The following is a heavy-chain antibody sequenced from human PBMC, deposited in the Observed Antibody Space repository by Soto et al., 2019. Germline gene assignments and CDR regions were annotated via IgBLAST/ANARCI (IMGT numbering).Heavy chain of an antibody. V-gene: IGHV6-1*01. J-gene: IGHJ3*02. D-gene: IGHD5-18*01. Sequence: SRTLSLTCAISGDSVSSTIASWNWIRQSPSRGLEWLGRTYYRSKWYNDYAVSVKSRMTINPDKSKNQLSLQLNSVTPEDTAVYYCARSVESLWSPSDYAFDIWGQGTMVTVSS. CDR2: TYYRSKWYN. CDR3: ARSVESLWSPSDYAFDI. CDR1: GDSVSSTIAS.